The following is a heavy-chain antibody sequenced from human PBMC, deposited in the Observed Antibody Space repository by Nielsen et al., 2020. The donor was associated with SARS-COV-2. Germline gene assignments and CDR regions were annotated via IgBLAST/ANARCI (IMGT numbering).Heavy chain of an antibody. CDR1: GGSISSGGYY. J-gene: IGHJ3*02. CDR2: IYYSGST. CDR3: ARAPITMIVVVNAFDI. D-gene: IGHD3-22*01. V-gene: IGHV4-31*03. Sequence: SETLSLTCTVSGGSISSGGYYWSWIRQHPVKGLEWIGYIYYSGSTYYNPSLKSRVTISVDTSKKQFSLKLSSVTAADTAVYYCARAPITMIVVVNAFDIWGQGTMVTVSS.